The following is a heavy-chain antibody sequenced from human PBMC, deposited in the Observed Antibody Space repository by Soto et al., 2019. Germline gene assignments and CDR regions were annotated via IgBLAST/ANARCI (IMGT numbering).Heavy chain of an antibody. Sequence: QVQLVQSGDEVKKPGASVKVSCKASGYIFVNYGIAWVRQAPGQGLEWMGWISPYTGNTHSASKVQGRLTMTTDTSTSTAYMDLGSLTSAATAVYYCALVDNCVTPTPQDVWGQGTTVTVSS. CDR2: ISPYTGNT. D-gene: IGHD2-8*02. J-gene: IGHJ6*02. CDR3: ALVDNCVTPTPQDV. V-gene: IGHV1-18*01. CDR1: GYIFVNYG.